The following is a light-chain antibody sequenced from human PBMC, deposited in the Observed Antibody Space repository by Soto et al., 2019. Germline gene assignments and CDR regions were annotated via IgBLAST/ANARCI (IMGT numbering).Light chain of an antibody. CDR3: QYYGNSRIT. CDR1: QSVSSSY. J-gene: IGKJ5*01. CDR2: AAS. V-gene: IGKV3-20*01. Sequence: EIVLTQCPGTLSLSPGERATLSCRASQSVSSSYLAWYQQKPGQAPRLLIYAASSGATGIPDRFSGSGSGTDFTLTINRLEPEDFVVYYCQYYGNSRITFGQGTRLEIK.